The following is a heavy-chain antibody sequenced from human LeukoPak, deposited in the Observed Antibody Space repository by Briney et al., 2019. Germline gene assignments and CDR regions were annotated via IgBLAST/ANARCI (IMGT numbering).Heavy chain of an antibody. CDR3: ARVGVPVEATKGAFDI. CDR1: GYTFTSYG. CDR2: ISAYNGNT. J-gene: IGHJ3*02. Sequence: ASVKVSCKASGYTFTSYGISWVRQAPGQGLEWMGWISAYNGNTNYAQKLQGRVTMTTDTSTSTAYMELRSLRSDDTAVYYCARVGVPVEATKGAFDIWGQGTMVTVSS. V-gene: IGHV1-18*01. D-gene: IGHD1-26*01.